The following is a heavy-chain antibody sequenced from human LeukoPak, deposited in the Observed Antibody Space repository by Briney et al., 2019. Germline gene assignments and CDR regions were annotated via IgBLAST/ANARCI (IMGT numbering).Heavy chain of an antibody. Sequence: GGSLRLSCAASGFTFSSYSMNWVRQAPGKGLEWVSSISSSSSYIYYADSVKGRITISRDNAKNSLYLQMNSLRAEDTAVYYCARLYSSSWFCDYWGQGTLVTVSS. D-gene: IGHD6-13*01. J-gene: IGHJ4*02. CDR2: ISSSSSYI. V-gene: IGHV3-21*01. CDR1: GFTFSSYS. CDR3: ARLYSSSWFCDY.